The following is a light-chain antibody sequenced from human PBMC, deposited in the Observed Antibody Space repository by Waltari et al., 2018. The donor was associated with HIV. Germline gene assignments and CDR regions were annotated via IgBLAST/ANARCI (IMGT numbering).Light chain of an antibody. J-gene: IGKJ5*01. CDR2: AAS. Sequence: DIQMTHSPSSLSASLGDGVTITCRASHNIKNYLKWYRQKPGGAPKLLIYAASNLQSGVPKRFRGGGSGTDFTHTINNLQPEDSARYICQQTYRAGMTSGQGTRV. V-gene: IGKV1-39*01. CDR1: HNIKNY. CDR3: QQTYRAGMT.